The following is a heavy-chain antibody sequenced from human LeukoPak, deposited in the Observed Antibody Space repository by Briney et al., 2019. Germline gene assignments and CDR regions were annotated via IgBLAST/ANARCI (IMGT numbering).Heavy chain of an antibody. J-gene: IGHJ4*02. CDR2: INPSGGST. V-gene: IGHV1-46*01. CDR1: GYTFTSYY. D-gene: IGHD1-26*01. Sequence: ASVKVSCKASGYTFTSYYIHWVRQAPGQGLEWMGIINPSGGSTSYAQKFQGRVTMTRDTSTSTVYMELSSLRSEDTAVYYCARDLGEVGATDYWGQGTLVTVSS. CDR3: ARDLGEVGATDY.